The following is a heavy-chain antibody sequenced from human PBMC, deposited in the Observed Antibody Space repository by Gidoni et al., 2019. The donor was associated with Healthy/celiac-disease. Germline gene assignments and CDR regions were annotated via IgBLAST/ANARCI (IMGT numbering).Heavy chain of an antibody. J-gene: IGHJ4*02. CDR1: GFTFRSYA. D-gene: IGHD3-10*01. CDR2: RSYDGRNK. V-gene: IGHV3-30*04. CDR3: ARDEGYYGSGRPLTPMDY. Sequence: QVQLVESGGGVVQPGRSLRLSCAASGFTFRSYAMHWVRQAPGKGLEWVAVRSYDGRNKYYADSVKGRFTISRDNSKNTLYLQMNSLRAEDTAVYYCARDEGYYGSGRPLTPMDYWGQGTLVTVSS.